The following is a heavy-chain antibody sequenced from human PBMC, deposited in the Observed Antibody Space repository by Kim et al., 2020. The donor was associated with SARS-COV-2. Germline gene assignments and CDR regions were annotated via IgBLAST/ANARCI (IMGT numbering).Heavy chain of an antibody. D-gene: IGHD3-10*01. V-gene: IGHV3-23*01. J-gene: IGHJ4*02. Sequence: YAHSVKGRFTISRDNSKNTLYLQMNSRRAEDTAVYYCAKDYFGSGSLFDYLGQGTLVTVSS. CDR3: AKDYFGSGSLFDY.